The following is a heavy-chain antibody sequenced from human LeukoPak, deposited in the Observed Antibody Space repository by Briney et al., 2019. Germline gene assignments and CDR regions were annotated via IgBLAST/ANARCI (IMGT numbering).Heavy chain of an antibody. J-gene: IGHJ3*02. Sequence: GASVKVSCKASGYTFTDYYMHWVQQAPGQGLEWMGGIIPIFGTANYAQKFQGRVTITADESTSTAYMELSSLRSEDTAVYYCAREQRRDGYNSWNAFDIWGQGTMVTVSS. CDR2: IIPIFGTA. D-gene: IGHD5-24*01. V-gene: IGHV1-69*13. CDR1: GYTFTDYY. CDR3: AREQRRDGYNSWNAFDI.